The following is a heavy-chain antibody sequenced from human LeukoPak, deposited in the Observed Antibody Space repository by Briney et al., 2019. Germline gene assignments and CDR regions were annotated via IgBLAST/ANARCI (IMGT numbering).Heavy chain of an antibody. CDR3: AELGITMIGGV. D-gene: IGHD3-10*02. CDR2: ISSRSSYI. V-gene: IGHV3-21*01. Sequence: GGSLRLSCAASGFTFSTYIMNWVRQAPGKGLEWVSSISSRSSYIYYADSVKGRFTISRDNAKNSLYLQMNSLRAEDTAVYYCAELGITMIGGVWGKGTTVTISS. CDR1: GFTFSTYI. J-gene: IGHJ6*04.